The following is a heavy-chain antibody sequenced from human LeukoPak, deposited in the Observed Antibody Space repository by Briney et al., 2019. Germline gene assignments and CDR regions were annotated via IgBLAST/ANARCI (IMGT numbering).Heavy chain of an antibody. V-gene: IGHV3-30*02. J-gene: IGHJ4*02. CDR1: GFTFTSYG. CDR3: ARDTRYDFWSGYYSAFDY. CDR2: VRYDGSHK. Sequence: GGSLRLSCAASGFTFTSYGMHWVRQAPGKGLEWVAFVRYDGSHKYYADSVKGRFTISRANSKNTLYLQMNSLRAEDTAVYYCARDTRYDFWSGYYSAFDYWGQGTLVTVSS. D-gene: IGHD3-3*01.